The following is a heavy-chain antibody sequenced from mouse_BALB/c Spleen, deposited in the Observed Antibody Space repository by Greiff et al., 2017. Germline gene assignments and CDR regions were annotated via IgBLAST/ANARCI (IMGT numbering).Heavy chain of an antibody. CDR2: ISSGSSTI. Sequence: DVHLVESGGGLVQPGGSRKLSCAASGFTFSSFGMHWVRQAPEKGLEWVAYISSGSSTIYYADTVKGRFTISRDNPKNTLFLQMTSLRSEDTAMYYCARYGARATLAWFAYWGQGTLVTVSA. J-gene: IGHJ3*01. D-gene: IGHD3-1*01. CDR1: GFTFSSFG. V-gene: IGHV5-17*02. CDR3: ARYGARATLAWFAY.